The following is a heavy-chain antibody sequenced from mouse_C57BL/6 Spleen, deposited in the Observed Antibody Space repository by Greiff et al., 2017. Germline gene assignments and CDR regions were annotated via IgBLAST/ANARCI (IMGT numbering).Heavy chain of an antibody. Sequence: QVQLQQSGAELMKPGASVKLSCKATGYTFTGYWIEWVKQRPGHGLEWIGEILPGSGSTNYNEKFKGKATFTADTSSNTAYMQLSSLTTEDSAIXYCARAPPYYYGSSHFDYWGQGTTLTVSS. CDR2: ILPGSGST. V-gene: IGHV1-9*01. D-gene: IGHD1-1*01. J-gene: IGHJ2*01. CDR1: GYTFTGYW. CDR3: ARAPPYYYGSSHFDY.